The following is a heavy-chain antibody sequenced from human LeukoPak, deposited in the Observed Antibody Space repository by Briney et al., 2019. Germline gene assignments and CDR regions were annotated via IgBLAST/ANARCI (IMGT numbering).Heavy chain of an antibody. Sequence: GGSLRLPCAASGSTFSRYSMHWVRRAPGKGLEWVSYISSGTTTIYYADFVKGRFTISRDNAKNSLYLQMDSLRAEDTALYYCATWDARYSRHFDYWGQGILVTVSS. V-gene: IGHV3-48*01. CDR3: ATWDARYSRHFDY. J-gene: IGHJ4*02. CDR1: GSTFSRYS. CDR2: ISSGTTTI. D-gene: IGHD3-16*02.